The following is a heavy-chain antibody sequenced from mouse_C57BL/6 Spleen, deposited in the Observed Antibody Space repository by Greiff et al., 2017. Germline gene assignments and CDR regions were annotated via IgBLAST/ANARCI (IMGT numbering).Heavy chain of an antibody. CDR1: GYTFTSYW. D-gene: IGHD2-4*01. J-gene: IGHJ3*01. CDR3: ARGKGTYYDYEIAY. Sequence: QVQLQQSGAELVKPGASVKMSCKASGYTFTSYWITWVKQRPGQGLEWIGDIYPGSGSTNYNEKFKSKATLTVDTSSSTAYMQLSSLTSEDSAVYYCARGKGTYYDYEIAYWGQGTLVTVSA. CDR2: IYPGSGST. V-gene: IGHV1-55*01.